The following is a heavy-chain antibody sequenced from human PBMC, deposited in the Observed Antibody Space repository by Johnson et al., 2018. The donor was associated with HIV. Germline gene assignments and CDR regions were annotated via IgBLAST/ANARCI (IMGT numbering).Heavy chain of an antibody. CDR3: ARGREDS. V-gene: IGHV3-66*01. Sequence: VQLVESGGGLVQPGGSLRLSCAASGFTVSSNYMSWVRQAPGKGLEWVSVVYRGGSTYYADSVKGRFTISRDNSKNSLYLQMNRLRVEDTALYYCARGREDSWGQGTMVTVSS. CDR2: VYRGGST. J-gene: IGHJ3*01. D-gene: IGHD1-26*01. CDR1: GFTVSSNY.